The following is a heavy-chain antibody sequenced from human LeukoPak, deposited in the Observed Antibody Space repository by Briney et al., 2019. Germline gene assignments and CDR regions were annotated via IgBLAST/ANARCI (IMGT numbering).Heavy chain of an antibody. CDR2: IYYSGST. Sequence: SETLSLTCTVSGGSISSSSYYWGWIRQPPGKGLEWIGSIYYSGSTYYNPSLKSRVTISVDTSKNQSSLKLSSVTAADTAVYYCARAGGNSGYYYYYGMDVWGQGTTVTVSS. CDR3: ARAGGNSGYYYYYGMDV. J-gene: IGHJ6*02. D-gene: IGHD4-23*01. V-gene: IGHV4-39*01. CDR1: GGSISSSSYY.